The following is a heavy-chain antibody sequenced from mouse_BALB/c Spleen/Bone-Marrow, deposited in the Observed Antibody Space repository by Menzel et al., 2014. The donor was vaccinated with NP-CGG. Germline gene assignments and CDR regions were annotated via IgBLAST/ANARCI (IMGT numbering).Heavy chain of an antibody. V-gene: IGHV1-18*01. Sequence: EVQLQQSGPELVKPGASVKIPCKASGYTFTDYNMDWVKQSHGKSLEWIGDINPNNGGTIYNQKFKGKATLTVDKSSSTAYMELRSLTSEDTAVYYCARAGRIYYGNDYAMDYWGQGTSVTVSS. D-gene: IGHD2-1*01. CDR1: GYTFTDYN. CDR2: INPNNGGT. J-gene: IGHJ4*01. CDR3: ARAGRIYYGNDYAMDY.